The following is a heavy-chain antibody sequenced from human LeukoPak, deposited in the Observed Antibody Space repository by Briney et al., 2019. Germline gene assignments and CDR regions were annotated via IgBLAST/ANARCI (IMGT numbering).Heavy chain of an antibody. CDR3: ARHGGGVTMVRGVIITNYYYYYMDV. CDR2: IYYSGST. D-gene: IGHD3-10*01. CDR1: GGSISSSSYY. V-gene: IGHV4-39*07. Sequence: SETLSLTCTVSGGSISSSSYYWGWIRQPPGKGLEWIGSIYYSGSTYYNPSLKSRVTISVDTSKNQFSLKLSSVTAADTAVYYCARHGGGVTMVRGVIITNYYYYYMDVWGKGTTVTISS. J-gene: IGHJ6*03.